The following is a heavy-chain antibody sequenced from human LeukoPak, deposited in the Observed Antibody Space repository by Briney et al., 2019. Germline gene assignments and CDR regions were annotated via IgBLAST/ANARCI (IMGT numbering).Heavy chain of an antibody. CDR2: INQDGSQK. CDR3: AGDNVARWWGWLAY. CDR1: GFTFSNYW. Sequence: PGGSLRLSCAASGFTFSNYWMTWVRQAPGKGLEWVANINQDGSQKYYVDSVKGRFTISRDNAKNSLFLQMNSLSAEDTAVYYCAGDNVARWWGWLAYWGQGTLVPVSS. V-gene: IGHV3-7*04. J-gene: IGHJ4*02. D-gene: IGHD2-8*02.